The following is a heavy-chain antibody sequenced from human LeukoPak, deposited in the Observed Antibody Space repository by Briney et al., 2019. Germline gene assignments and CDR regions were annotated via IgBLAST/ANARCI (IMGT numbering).Heavy chain of an antibody. V-gene: IGHV3-23*01. Sequence: GGSLRLSCVASGFIFRDYAMSWVRQAPGEGLEWASGISDNGGGTYYADSVKGRFTISRDNSKNMLYLQMNSLRAEDTAVYYCAKESGALGAPLYDYWGRGILVTASS. CDR2: ISDNGGGT. CDR1: GFIFRDYA. D-gene: IGHD4/OR15-4a*01. J-gene: IGHJ4*02. CDR3: AKESGALGAPLYDY.